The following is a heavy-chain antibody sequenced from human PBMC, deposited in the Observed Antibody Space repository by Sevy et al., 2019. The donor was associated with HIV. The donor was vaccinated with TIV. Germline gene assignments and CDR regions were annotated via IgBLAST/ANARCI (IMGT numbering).Heavy chain of an antibody. CDR1: GYTFTSYG. CDR2: ISAYNGNT. V-gene: IGHV1-18*04. Sequence: ASVKVSCKASGYTFTSYGISWVRQAPGQGLEWMGWISAYNGNTNYAQKLQGRVTMTTDTSTSTAYMELRSLRSDDTAVYYCARFTTGYCSGGSCYVKEFWFDPWGQGTLVTVSS. D-gene: IGHD2-15*01. J-gene: IGHJ5*02. CDR3: ARFTTGYCSGGSCYVKEFWFDP.